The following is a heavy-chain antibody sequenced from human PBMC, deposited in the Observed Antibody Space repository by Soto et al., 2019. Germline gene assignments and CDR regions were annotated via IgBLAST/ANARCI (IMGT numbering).Heavy chain of an antibody. CDR3: XXXXXXXXXXXXDS. CDR1: GFTFSSYA. CDR2: LSGSGGTT. V-gene: IGHV3-23*01. Sequence: EVQLLESGGGLVQPGGSLRLSCAASGFTFSSYAMSWXXXXXXXXXXWVSTLSGSGGTTYYADSVKGQFTISRDNSKXXXXXXXXXXXXXXXXXXXXXXXXXXXXXXXXDSWGQGTLVTVSS. J-gene: IGHJ5*01.